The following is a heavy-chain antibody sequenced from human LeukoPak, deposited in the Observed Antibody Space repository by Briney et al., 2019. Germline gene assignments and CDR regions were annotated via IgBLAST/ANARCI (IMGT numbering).Heavy chain of an antibody. CDR3: AAGYSSKDWFDP. CDR1: GYTLTELS. V-gene: IGHV1-24*01. J-gene: IGHJ5*02. CDR2: FDPEDGET. D-gene: IGHD6-19*01. Sequence: ASVKVSCKASGYTLTELSMHWVRQAPGKGLEWMGGFDPEDGETIYAQKFQGRVTMTEDTSTDTAYMELSSLRSEDTAVYYCAAGYSSKDWFDPWGQGTLVTVSS.